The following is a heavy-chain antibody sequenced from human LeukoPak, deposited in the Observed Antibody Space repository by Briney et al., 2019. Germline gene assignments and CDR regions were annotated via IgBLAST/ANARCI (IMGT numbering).Heavy chain of an antibody. CDR1: GYTFTGSY. CDR2: TNPSTGGT. V-gene: IGHV1-2*02. Sequence: DSVKVFCKTSGYTFTGSYLHCARHVPGQGFELMGWTNPSTGGTKSAQQFEGRVTMTRDTSNTTGYMELRSLRPDDTATYYSARGGAFCRITTCHEFDHWGQGTLVIVSS. D-gene: IGHD2-2*01. CDR3: ARGGAFCRITTCHEFDH. J-gene: IGHJ4*02.